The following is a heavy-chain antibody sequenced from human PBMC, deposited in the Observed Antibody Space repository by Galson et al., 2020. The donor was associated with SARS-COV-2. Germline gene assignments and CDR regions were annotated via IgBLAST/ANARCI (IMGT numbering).Heavy chain of an antibody. D-gene: IGHD3-22*01. CDR3: TTDPHPQYYYDSSGATHGHMYAFDI. J-gene: IGHJ3*02. CDR1: TFTFSNAW. V-gene: IGHV3-15*01. CDR2: IYSKTDGGKT. Sequence: TGGSLRLSCAASTFTFSNAWMSWVRQAPGKGLEWVARIYSKTDGGKTDYAAPVKDRFTISRDDSKKTLYLQMNSLKTEDTAVYYCTTDPHPQYYYDSSGATHGHMYAFDIWGQGTMVTVSS.